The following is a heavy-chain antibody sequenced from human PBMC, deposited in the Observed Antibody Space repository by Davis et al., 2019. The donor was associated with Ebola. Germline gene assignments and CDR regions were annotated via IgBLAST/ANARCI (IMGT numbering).Heavy chain of an antibody. CDR1: GYTFIGYY. CDR2: INPNSGGT. CDR3: ARDYYDFWSAPGRMDV. J-gene: IGHJ6*04. Sequence: ASAKVSCKASGYTFIGYYMHWVRQLPGQGLEWMGRINPNSGGTNYAQKFQGRVTMTRDTSISTAYMELSRLRSDDTAVYYCARDYYDFWSAPGRMDVWGKGTTVTVSS. V-gene: IGHV1-2*06. D-gene: IGHD3-3*01.